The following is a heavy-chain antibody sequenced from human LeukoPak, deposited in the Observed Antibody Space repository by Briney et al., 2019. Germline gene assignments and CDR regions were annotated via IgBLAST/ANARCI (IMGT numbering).Heavy chain of an antibody. CDR2: ISSGGSTI. J-gene: IGHJ5*02. CDR1: GFTFSDYY. V-gene: IGHV3-11*01. CDR3: ATLWFRESDLNWFDP. Sequence: PGGSLRLSCAVSGFTFSDYYMSWIRQAPGKGLEWVSYISSGGSTISHADSVKGRFTISRDNSKNTLYLQMNSLRAEDTAVYYCATLWFRESDLNWFDPWGQGTLVTVSS. D-gene: IGHD3-10*01.